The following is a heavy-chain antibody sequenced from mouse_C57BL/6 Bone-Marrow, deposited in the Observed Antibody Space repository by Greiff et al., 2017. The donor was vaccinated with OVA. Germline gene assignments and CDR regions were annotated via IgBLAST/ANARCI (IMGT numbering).Heavy chain of an antibody. D-gene: IGHD2-3*01. CDR2: IDPANGNT. V-gene: IGHV14-3*01. CDR3: ARGWLLRCWYFDV. Sequence: VQLKQSVAELVRPGASVKLSCTASGFNIKNTYMHWVKQRPEQGLEWIGRIDPANGNTKYAPKFQGKAPITADTSSNTAYLQLSSLTSEDTAIYYCARGWLLRCWYFDVWGTGTTVTVSS. CDR1: GFNIKNTY. J-gene: IGHJ1*03.